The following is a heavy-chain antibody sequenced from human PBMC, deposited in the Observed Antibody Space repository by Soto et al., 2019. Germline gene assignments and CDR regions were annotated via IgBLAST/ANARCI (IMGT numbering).Heavy chain of an antibody. D-gene: IGHD4-4*01. CDR3: ARTYSNYDNWFDP. Sequence: WTWIRQPPGRGLEWIGHIYYGGSTKYNPSLESRVTISVDTSNDQFSLKLSSVTAADTAVYYCARTYSNYDNWFDPWGQGTLVTVSS. J-gene: IGHJ5*02. V-gene: IGHV4-59*01. CDR2: IYYGGST.